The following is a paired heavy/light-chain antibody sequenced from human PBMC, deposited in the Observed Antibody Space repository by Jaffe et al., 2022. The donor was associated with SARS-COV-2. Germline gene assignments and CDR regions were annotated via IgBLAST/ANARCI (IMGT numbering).Light chain of an antibody. CDR1: ALPKKY. CDR2: EDT. CDR3: YSTDSSGNHRV. J-gene: IGLJ2*01. V-gene: IGLV3-10*01. Sequence: SYELTQPPSVSVSPGQTARITCSGDALPKKYAYWYQLKSGQAPVLVIYEDTKRPSGIPERFSGSSSGTVATLTISGAQVEDEADYYCYSTDSSGNHRVFGGGTKLTVL.
Heavy chain of an antibody. J-gene: IGHJ3*02. CDR2: IKSKTDGGTT. CDR3: ATGGHGYGDPAPLYDDAFDI. V-gene: IGHV3-15*01. Sequence: EVQLVESGGGLVKPGGSLRLSCAASGFTFTNAWMSWVRQAPGKGLEWVGRIKSKTDGGTTDYAAPVKGRFSISRDDSKNTVYLQMNSLKTEDTAVYYCATGGHGYGDPAPLYDDAFDIWGQGTMVTVSS. CDR1: GFTFTNAW. D-gene: IGHD4-17*01.